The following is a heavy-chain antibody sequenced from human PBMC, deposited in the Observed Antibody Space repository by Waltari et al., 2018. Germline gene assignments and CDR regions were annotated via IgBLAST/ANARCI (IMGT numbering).Heavy chain of an antibody. J-gene: IGHJ6*02. CDR2: IYPGHSDT. CDR3: ARGYYGSGSLYYYYGMDV. CDR1: GYSFTSYW. V-gene: IGHV5-51*01. D-gene: IGHD3-10*01. Sequence: EVQLVQSGAEVKKPGESLKISCKGSGYSFTSYWIGWVRQMPGKGLEWMGIIYPGHSDTRYSPAFQGQVTISADKSISTAYLQWSSLKASDTAMYYCARGYYGSGSLYYYYGMDVWGQGTTVTVSS.